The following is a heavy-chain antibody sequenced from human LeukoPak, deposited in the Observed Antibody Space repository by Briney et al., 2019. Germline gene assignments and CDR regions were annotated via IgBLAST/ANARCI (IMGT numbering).Heavy chain of an antibody. V-gene: IGHV4-34*01. D-gene: IGHD6-13*01. CDR2: INHSGST. J-gene: IGHJ4*02. CDR3: ARRLYSSSGTYYFDY. CDR1: GGSFSGYY. Sequence: PSEPLSLTCAVYGGSFSGYYWRWIRQPPGKGLEWMGEINHSGSTNYKPSLNSRVNISVDTSKNQFSLKVSAVTDADTAVYYCARRLYSSSGTYYFDYWGQGTLVTVSS.